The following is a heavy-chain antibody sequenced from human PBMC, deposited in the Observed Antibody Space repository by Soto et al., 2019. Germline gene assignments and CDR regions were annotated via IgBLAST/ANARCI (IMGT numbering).Heavy chain of an antibody. CDR1: GGTFSSYT. J-gene: IGHJ5*02. D-gene: IGHD2-15*01. Sequence: ASVNVSCKASGGTFSSYTISWVRQAPGQGLEWMGRIIPILGIANYAQKFQGRVTITADKSTSTAYMELSSLRSEDTAVYYCGIDLANPYCSGGSCSKMAWFDPWGQGTLVTVSS. CDR3: GIDLANPYCSGGSCSKMAWFDP. V-gene: IGHV1-69*04. CDR2: IIPILGIA.